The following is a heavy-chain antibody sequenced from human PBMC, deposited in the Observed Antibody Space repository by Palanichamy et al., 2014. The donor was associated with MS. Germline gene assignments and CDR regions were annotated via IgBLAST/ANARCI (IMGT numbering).Heavy chain of an antibody. CDR1: GFIFSDYS. CDR3: VRDGNNSGPDFDY. CDR2: IDRTSGTI. D-gene: IGHD1-1*01. V-gene: IGHV3-48*02. Sequence: EVLLVESGGGLVQPEGSLRLSCAASGFIFSDYSMNWVRQAPGKGLEWVSYIDRTSGTIYYADSVKGRFTISRDNVKSSLYLQMNSLRDDDTAVYYCVRDGNNSGPDFDYWGQGTLVTVSS. J-gene: IGHJ4*02.